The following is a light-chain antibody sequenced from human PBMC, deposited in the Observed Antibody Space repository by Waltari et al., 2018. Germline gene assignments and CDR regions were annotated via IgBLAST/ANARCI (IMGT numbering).Light chain of an antibody. CDR3: LQYNNWPRT. CDR1: QSISTN. J-gene: IGKJ1*01. V-gene: IGKV3-15*01. CDR2: GAS. Sequence: EIVMTQYPATLSASPGERATLSRRASQSISTNLAWSQQNPGQAPRLLIYGASSRATGFPARFSGCGSGTEFTRTINRLQSEDFAAYYYLQYNNWPRTFGQGTKVEIK.